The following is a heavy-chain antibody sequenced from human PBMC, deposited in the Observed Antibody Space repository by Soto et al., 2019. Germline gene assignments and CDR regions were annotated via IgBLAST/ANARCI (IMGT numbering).Heavy chain of an antibody. CDR2: IDPSDSYT. CDR1: GYSFTSYW. Sequence: GESLKISCKGSGYSFTSYWISWVRQMPGKGLEWMGRIDPSDSYTNYSPSFQGHVTISADKSISTAYLRWSSLKASDTAMYYCARLFSVAGEEADYYYYGMDVWGQGTTVTVSS. CDR3: ARLFSVAGEEADYYYYGMDV. V-gene: IGHV5-10-1*01. J-gene: IGHJ6*02. D-gene: IGHD6-19*01.